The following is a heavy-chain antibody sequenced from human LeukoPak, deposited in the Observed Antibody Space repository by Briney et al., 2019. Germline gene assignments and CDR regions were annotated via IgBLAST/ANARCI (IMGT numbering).Heavy chain of an antibody. CDR1: GGSISNHY. CDR2: VYYSGST. J-gene: IGHJ5*02. D-gene: IGHD3-16*01. CDR3: AKHLTNAYYDMIWFDP. Sequence: PSETLSLTCTVSGGSISNHYWSWIRQAPGKGLEWIGYVYYSGSTNYTPSVKSRVTISVDTSNNQFSLRLSSVTAADTAVYYCAKHLTNAYYDMIWFDPWGQGTLVTVTS. V-gene: IGHV4-59*11.